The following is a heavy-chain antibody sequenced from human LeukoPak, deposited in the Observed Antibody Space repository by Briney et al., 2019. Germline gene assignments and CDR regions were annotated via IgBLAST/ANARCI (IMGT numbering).Heavy chain of an antibody. CDR3: ARDQGRMATITHPAY. CDR2: ISSGSTYI. J-gene: IGHJ4*02. Sequence: PGGSLRLSCAASGFTFSSYSMNWVRQAPGKGLEWVSSISSGSTYIDYADSVKGRFTISRDTAKNSLYLQMNSLRAEDTAVYYCARDQGRMATITHPAYWGQGTLVTVSS. D-gene: IGHD5-24*01. V-gene: IGHV3-21*01. CDR1: GFTFSSYS.